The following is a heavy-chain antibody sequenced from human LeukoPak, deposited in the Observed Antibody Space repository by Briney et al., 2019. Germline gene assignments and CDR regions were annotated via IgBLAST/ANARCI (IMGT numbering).Heavy chain of an antibody. V-gene: IGHV3-23*01. CDR2: ISGSGGST. D-gene: IGHD2-15*01. CDR3: AKGRGYCSGGSRPWTN. Sequence: GGSLRLSCAASGFTFSSYGMSWVRQAPGKGLEWVSAISGSGGSTYYADSVKGRFTISRDNSKNTLYLQMNSLRAEDTAVYYCAKGRGYCSGGSRPWTNWGQGTLVTVSS. CDR1: GFTFSSYG. J-gene: IGHJ4*02.